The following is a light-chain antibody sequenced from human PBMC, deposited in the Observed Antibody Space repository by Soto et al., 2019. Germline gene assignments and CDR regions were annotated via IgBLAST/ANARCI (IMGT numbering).Light chain of an antibody. CDR1: QSVSSN. CDR2: GAS. Sequence: EIMMTESPGPLSVSPGESAPLSCRASQSVSSNLAWYQQKPGQAPRLPIYGASTGATGIPARFSGSGSGTEFTLTISSLQSEDFAVYYCQQYNNWPPLFGPGTKVDN. J-gene: IGKJ3*01. CDR3: QQYNNWPPL. V-gene: IGKV3-15*01.